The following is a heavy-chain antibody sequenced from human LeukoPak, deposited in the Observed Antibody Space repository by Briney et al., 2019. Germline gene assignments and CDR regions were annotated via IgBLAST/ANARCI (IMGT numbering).Heavy chain of an antibody. CDR3: AKDRFYYYYMDV. V-gene: IGHV3-23*01. CDR1: EFTFSSYA. Sequence: GGSLRLSCAASEFTFSSYAMSWVRQAPGKGLEWVSSISASGGSTYFADSVKGRFPISRDNSKNTLYLQMNSLRGEDTAVYYCAKDRFYYYYMDVWGKGATVTVSS. CDR2: ISASGGST. J-gene: IGHJ6*03.